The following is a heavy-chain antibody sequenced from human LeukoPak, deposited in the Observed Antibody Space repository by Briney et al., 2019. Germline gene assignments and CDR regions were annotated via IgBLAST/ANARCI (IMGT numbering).Heavy chain of an antibody. CDR1: GFSFSTVP. J-gene: IGHJ4*02. D-gene: IGHD3-3*01. V-gene: IGHV3-23*01. CDR3: ATHILFWSGLFDS. CDR2: IIASGDSA. Sequence: GGSLRLSCEASGFSFSTVPMSWARQVPGKGLECVSYIIASGDSAYYADSVRGRFTISRDNSRNTLYLQMDDLRAEDSAVYYCATHILFWSGLFDSWGQGALVSVSS.